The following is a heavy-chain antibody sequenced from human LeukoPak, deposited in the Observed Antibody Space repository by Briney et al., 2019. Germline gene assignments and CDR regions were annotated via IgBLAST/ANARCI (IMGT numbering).Heavy chain of an antibody. V-gene: IGHV3-23*01. J-gene: IGHJ4*02. CDR3: AKTTYYYGSGSYASYDY. CDR1: GFSFSSCA. D-gene: IGHD3-10*01. Sequence: GGSLRLSCAASGFSFSSCAMSWVRQAPGKGLVWVSAISSSGDSTYYADPVKGRFTISRDNSKNTLYLQMNSLRAEDTAVYYCAKTTYYYGSGSYASYDYWGQGTLVTVSS. CDR2: ISSSGDST.